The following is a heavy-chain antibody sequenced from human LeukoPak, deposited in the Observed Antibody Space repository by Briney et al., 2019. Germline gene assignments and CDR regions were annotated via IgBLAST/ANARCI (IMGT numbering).Heavy chain of an antibody. CDR3: TRTIFGVVIQYYYYMDV. D-gene: IGHD3-3*01. CDR1: GFTFGGYA. CDR2: IRSKAYGGTT. J-gene: IGHJ6*03. V-gene: IGHV3-49*04. Sequence: PGRSLRLSCTASGFTFGGYAMSWVRQAPGKGLEWVGFIRSKAYGGTTEYAASVKGRFTTSRDDSKSIAYLQMNSLKTEDTAVYYCTRTIFGVVIQYYYYMDVWGKGTTVTVSS.